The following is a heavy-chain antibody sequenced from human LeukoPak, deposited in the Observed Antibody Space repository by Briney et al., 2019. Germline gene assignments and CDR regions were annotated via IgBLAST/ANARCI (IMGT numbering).Heavy chain of an antibody. J-gene: IGHJ3*02. V-gene: IGHV4-31*03. CDR2: MLHSGDT. CDR1: GGSLSGGSCY. CDR3: ARDQRYCSTTSCHDAFDI. D-gene: IGHD2-2*01. Sequence: SQTLSLTCTVSGGSLSGGSCYWSWIRQHPEKGLEWIGYMLHSGDTYYNPSLESRVTISVDTSKSQFSLRLSSVTAADTAVYFCARDQRYCSTTSCHDAFDIWGQGTMVTVSS.